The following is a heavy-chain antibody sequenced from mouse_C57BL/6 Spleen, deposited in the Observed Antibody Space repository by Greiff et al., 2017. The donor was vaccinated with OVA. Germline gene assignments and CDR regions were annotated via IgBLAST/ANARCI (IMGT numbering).Heavy chain of an antibody. CDR3: AISGYCGSSPASFAY. CDR2: IYPGDGDT. CDR1: GYAFSSSW. D-gene: IGHD1-1*01. J-gene: IGHJ3*01. V-gene: IGHV1-82*01. Sequence: QVQLQQSGPELVKPGASVKISCKASGYAFSSSWMNWVKQRPGKGLEWIGRIYPGDGDTNYNGKFKGKATLTADNSSSKSYMQLSSLTSEDSAVYFCAISGYCGSSPASFAYWGQGTLVTVSA.